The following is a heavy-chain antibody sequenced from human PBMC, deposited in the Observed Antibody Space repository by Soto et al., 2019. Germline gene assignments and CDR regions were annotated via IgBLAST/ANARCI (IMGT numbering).Heavy chain of an antibody. CDR2: ISSSGSTI. J-gene: IGHJ4*02. Sequence: GGSLRLSCAASGFTFSSYEMNWVRRAPGKGLEWVSYISSSGSTIYYADSVKGRFTISRDNAKNSLYLQMNSLRAEDTAVYYCARFQLPWIYSSGWSTDPFDYWGQGTLVTVSS. V-gene: IGHV3-48*03. CDR3: ARFQLPWIYSSGWSTDPFDY. D-gene: IGHD6-19*01. CDR1: GFTFSSYE.